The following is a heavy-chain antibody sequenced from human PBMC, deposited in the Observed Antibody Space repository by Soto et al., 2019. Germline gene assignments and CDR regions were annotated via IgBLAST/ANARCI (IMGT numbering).Heavy chain of an antibody. CDR3: ATSYGSGYRAFDY. CDR2: VNPILSMS. J-gene: IGHJ4*02. Sequence: QVQLVQSGAEVKRPGSSVKVSCKASGDTFSFYSNNWVRQAPGLRLEWMGRVNPILSMSNYAQRFQGRVTMTADKSTSTAYMELSGLRSEDTAMYYCATSYGSGYRAFDYWGQGALVTVS. CDR1: GDTFSFYS. D-gene: IGHD3-10*01. V-gene: IGHV1-69*04.